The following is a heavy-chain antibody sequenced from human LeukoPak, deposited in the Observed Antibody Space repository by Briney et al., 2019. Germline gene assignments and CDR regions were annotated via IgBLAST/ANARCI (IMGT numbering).Heavy chain of an antibody. D-gene: IGHD3-9*01. CDR3: ARRNNYDILTGPFDY. J-gene: IGHJ4*02. CDR1: GYSFTSYW. V-gene: IGHV5-51*01. Sequence: GESLKISCRGSGYSFTSYWIGWVRQMPGKGLEWMGIIYPGDSDTRYSPSFQGQVTISADKSISTAYLQWSSLKASDTAMYYCARRNNYDILTGPFDYWGQGTLVTVSS. CDR2: IYPGDSDT.